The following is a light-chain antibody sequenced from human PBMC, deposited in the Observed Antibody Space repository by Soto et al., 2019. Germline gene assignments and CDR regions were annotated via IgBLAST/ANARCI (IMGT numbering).Light chain of an antibody. CDR3: CSYAGSSTYV. V-gene: IGLV2-23*01. J-gene: IGLJ1*01. Sequence: QSALTQPASVSGSPGQSITISCTGTSSDVGSYNFVYWYQHHPGKAPKLMIYEDSKRPSGVSNRFSGSKSGNTASLTISGLQDEDEADYYCCSYAGSSTYVFGTGTKLTVL. CDR2: EDS. CDR1: SSDVGSYNF.